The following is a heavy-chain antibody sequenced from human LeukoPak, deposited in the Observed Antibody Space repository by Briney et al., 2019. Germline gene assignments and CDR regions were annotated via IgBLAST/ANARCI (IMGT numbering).Heavy chain of an antibody. J-gene: IGHJ4*02. D-gene: IGHD3-22*01. V-gene: IGHV3-48*04. CDR1: GFTFSSYS. CDR2: ISSSGSTI. Sequence: GGSLRLSCAASGFTFSSYSMNWVRQAPGKGLEWVSYISSSGSTIYYADSVKGRFTISRDNAKSSLYLQMNSLRAEDTAVYYCARDVYYYDSSGVVDYWGQGTLVTVSS. CDR3: ARDVYYYDSSGVVDY.